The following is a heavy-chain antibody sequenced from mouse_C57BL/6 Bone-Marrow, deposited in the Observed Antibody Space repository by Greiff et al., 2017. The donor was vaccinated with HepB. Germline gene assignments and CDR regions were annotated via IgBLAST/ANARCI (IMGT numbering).Heavy chain of an antibody. Sequence: VMLVESGAELARPGASVKLSCKASGYTFTSYGISWVKQRTGQGLEWIGEIYPRSGNTYYNEKFKGKATLTADKSSSTAYMELRSLTSEDSAVYFCARHPVTTVYAMDYWGQGTSVTVSS. CDR2: IYPRSGNT. D-gene: IGHD1-1*01. V-gene: IGHV1-81*01. CDR1: GYTFTSYG. J-gene: IGHJ4*01. CDR3: ARHPVTTVYAMDY.